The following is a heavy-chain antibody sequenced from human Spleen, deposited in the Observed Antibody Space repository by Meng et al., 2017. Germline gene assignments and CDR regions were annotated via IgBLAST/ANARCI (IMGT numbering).Heavy chain of an antibody. CDR1: GGTFSNYA. D-gene: IGHD6-13*01. V-gene: IGHV1-69*05. J-gene: IGHJ6*02. CDR2: IIPKFGTA. CDR3: ARGGQQLEYYYYGMDV. Sequence: SVKVSCKASGGTFSNYAISWVRQAPGQGLEWMGGIIPKFGTANYPQKFQGRVTITTDESTSTAYMELSSLRSEDTAVYYCARGGQQLEYYYYGMDVWGQGTTVTVSS.